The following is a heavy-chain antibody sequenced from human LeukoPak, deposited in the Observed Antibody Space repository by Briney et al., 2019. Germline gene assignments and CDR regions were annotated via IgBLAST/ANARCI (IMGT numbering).Heavy chain of an antibody. V-gene: IGHV4-59*08. CDR3: ARRRVGDLTVGSDTWFDP. D-gene: IGHD2-15*01. CDR2: ISDSGST. CDR1: GGSITNYN. Sequence: SETLSLTCTVSGGSITNYNWNWIRQPPGKGLEWIGYISDSGSTNYNPSLQSRITISVDTSKNQFSLKLSSVTASDTAVYYCARRRVGDLTVGSDTWFDPWGQGALVTVSS. J-gene: IGHJ5*02.